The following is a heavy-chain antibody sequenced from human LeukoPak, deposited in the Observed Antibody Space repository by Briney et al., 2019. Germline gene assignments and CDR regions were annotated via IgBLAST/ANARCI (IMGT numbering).Heavy chain of an antibody. D-gene: IGHD6-13*01. CDR2: INYSGST. CDR1: GGSISISNYY. Sequence: PSETLSLTCTVSGGSISISNYYWAWMRQPPGKGLEWFGSINYSGSTYYNPSLRSRVTMSVDTSKNQFSLKVSSVTAADTAVYYCASYMVAADTKYYFDHWGQGTLVTVSS. CDR3: ASYMVAADTKYYFDH. V-gene: IGHV4-39*01. J-gene: IGHJ4*02.